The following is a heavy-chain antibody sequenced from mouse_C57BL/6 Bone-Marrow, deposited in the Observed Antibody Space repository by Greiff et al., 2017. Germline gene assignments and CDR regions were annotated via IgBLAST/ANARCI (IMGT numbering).Heavy chain of an antibody. CDR2: IRSKSNNYAT. V-gene: IGHV10-1*01. CDR1: GFSFNTYA. J-gene: IGHJ4*01. Sequence: EVKLVESGGGLVQPKGSLKLSCAASGFSFNTYAMNWVRQAPGKGLEWVACIRSKSNNYATYYADSVKYIFTISRNDSECMLNLQMNNVNTEDTAMSCCVSDHYDSMDYWGQGTSLTVSS. CDR3: VSDHYDSMDY. D-gene: IGHD1-1*01.